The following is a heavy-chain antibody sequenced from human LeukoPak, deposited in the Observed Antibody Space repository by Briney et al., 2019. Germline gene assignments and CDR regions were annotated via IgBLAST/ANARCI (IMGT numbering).Heavy chain of an antibody. V-gene: IGHV3-48*03. CDR1: GFTFSSYE. D-gene: IGHD3-22*01. CDR3: AKDSPITMIVVVILDY. CDR2: ISSSGSTI. J-gene: IGHJ4*02. Sequence: GGSLRLSCAASGFTFSSYEMNWVRQAPGKGLEWVSYISSSGSTIYYADSVKGRFTISRDNSKNTLFLQMNSLRVEDTAVYYCAKDSPITMIVVVILDYWGQGTLVTVSS.